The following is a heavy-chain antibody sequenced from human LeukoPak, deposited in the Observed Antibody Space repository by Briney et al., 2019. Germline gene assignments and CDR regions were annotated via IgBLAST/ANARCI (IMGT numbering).Heavy chain of an antibody. CDR3: ADLVGRYSSGLYYYYFDY. CDR1: GDSINSLDL. CDR2: MYLSGTT. Sequence: SGTLSLTCTVSGDSINSLDLWSWVRQPPGKGLEWIGEMYLSGTTHSNPSVKSRVTISIDKSKNQFFLNLSSVTAADTAVYYCADLVGRYSSGLYYYYFDYWGQGTLVTVSS. D-gene: IGHD3-22*01. V-gene: IGHV4-4*02. J-gene: IGHJ4*02.